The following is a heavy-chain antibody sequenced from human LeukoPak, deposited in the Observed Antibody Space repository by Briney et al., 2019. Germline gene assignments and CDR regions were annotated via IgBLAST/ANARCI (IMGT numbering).Heavy chain of an antibody. J-gene: IGHJ6*04. D-gene: IGHD3-10*02. V-gene: IGHV3-7*01. Sequence: GGSLRLSCAATGFTFSRYWMSWVRQAPGKGLEWVANIKQDGSEKYYVDSVKGRFTISRDNAKNSLYLQMNSLRAEDTAVYYCAELGITMIGGVWGKGTTVTISS. CDR3: AELGITMIGGV. CDR2: IKQDGSEK. CDR1: GFTFSRYW.